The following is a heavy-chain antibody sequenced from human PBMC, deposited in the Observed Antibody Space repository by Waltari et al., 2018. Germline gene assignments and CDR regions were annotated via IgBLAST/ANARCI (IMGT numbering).Heavy chain of an antibody. CDR2: IYYSGST. CDR1: GCSISSYY. J-gene: IGHJ4*02. CDR3: ARGSGSLLDY. V-gene: IGHV4-59*01. Sequence: QVQLQESGPGLVKPSETLSLTCTGSGCSISSYYWSWIRQPPGKGLEWIGYIYYSGSTNYNPSLKSRVTISVDTSKNQFSLKLSSVTAADTAVYYCARGSGSLLDYWGQGTLVTVSS. D-gene: IGHD1-26*01.